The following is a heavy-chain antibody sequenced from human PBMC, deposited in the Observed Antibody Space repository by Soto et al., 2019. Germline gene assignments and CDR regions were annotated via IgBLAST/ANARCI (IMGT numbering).Heavy chain of an antibody. J-gene: IGHJ5*02. V-gene: IGHV5-51*01. CDR2: IYPGDSDT. D-gene: IGHD2-15*01. CDR3: ARAIAGYCSGGSCKGGWFDP. CDR1: GYSFTSYW. Sequence: GESLKISCKGSGYSFTSYWIGWVRQMPGKGLERMGIIYPGDSDTKYSPSFQGQVTISADKSISTAYLQWSSLKASDTAMYYCARAIAGYCSGGSCKGGWFDPWGQGTLVTVSS.